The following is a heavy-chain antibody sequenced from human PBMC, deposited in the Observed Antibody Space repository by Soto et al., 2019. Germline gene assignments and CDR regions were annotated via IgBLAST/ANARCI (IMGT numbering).Heavy chain of an antibody. CDR3: AKSEAHGHIVVVTAMGN. CDR1: GFTFSSYG. Sequence: QVQLVESGGGVVQPGRSLRLSCAASGFTFSSYGMHWVRQAPGKGLEWVAVISYDGSNKYYADSVKGRFTISRDNSKNTLYLQMNSLRAEDTAVYYCAKSEAHGHIVVVTAMGNWGQGTLVTVSS. D-gene: IGHD2-21*02. CDR2: ISYDGSNK. V-gene: IGHV3-30*18. J-gene: IGHJ4*02.